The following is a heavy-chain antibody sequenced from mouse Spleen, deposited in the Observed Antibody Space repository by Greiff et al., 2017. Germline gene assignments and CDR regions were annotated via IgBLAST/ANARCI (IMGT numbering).Heavy chain of an antibody. CDR2: ISSGSSTI. V-gene: IGHV5-17*01. CDR1: GFTFSDYG. CDR3: ARAELNFDY. D-gene: IGHD4-1*01. J-gene: IGHJ2*01. Sequence: EVHLVESGGGLVKPGGSLKLSCAASGFTFSDYGMHWVRQAPEKGLEWVAYISSGSSTIYYADTVKGRFTISRDNAKNTLFLQMTSLRSEDTAMYYCARAELNFDYWGQGTTLTVSS.